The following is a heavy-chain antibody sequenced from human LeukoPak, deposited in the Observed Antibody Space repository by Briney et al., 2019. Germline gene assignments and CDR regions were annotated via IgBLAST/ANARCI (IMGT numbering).Heavy chain of an antibody. CDR2: INQDGSAK. D-gene: IGHD3-16*01. V-gene: IGHV3-7*01. CDR3: ARARVLGMWGHDLFQH. CDR1: GFTFSSYW. J-gene: IGHJ1*01. Sequence: GGSLRLSCAASGFTFSSYWMSWVRQAPGKGLEWVANINQDGSAKYHVDSVKGRFTISRDNAKNSVYLQLHSLRAEGTAVHYCARARVLGMWGHDLFQHWGQGTLVTVSS.